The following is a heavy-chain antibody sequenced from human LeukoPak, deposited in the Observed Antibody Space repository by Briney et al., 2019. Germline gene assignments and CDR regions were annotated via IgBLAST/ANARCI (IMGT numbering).Heavy chain of an antibody. CDR3: ARYVAARRYFDF. CDR1: GYNFTSYG. Sequence: GESLKISCKGSGYNFTSYGITWVRQAPGQGLEWMGWVSPYNGYTSYAQNFQGRVTMTTDSSTNTAYMELRSLRSDDTAVYYCARYVAARRYFDFWGRGTLVTVSS. J-gene: IGHJ4*02. CDR2: VSPYNGYT. V-gene: IGHV1-18*01. D-gene: IGHD6-6*01.